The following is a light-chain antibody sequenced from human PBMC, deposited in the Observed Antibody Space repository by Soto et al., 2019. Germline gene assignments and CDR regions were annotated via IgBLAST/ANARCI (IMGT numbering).Light chain of an antibody. CDR3: QQYSSSPQT. Sequence: EIVLTQSPATLSLSPGERAALSCRASQSLSSNSLAWYQHKPGQAPRLLIYGASSKATGVPDRLYGTGSGTDFTLTISRLEPEDFAVYYCQQYSSSPQTFGQGTKVDIK. V-gene: IGKV3-20*01. CDR2: GAS. J-gene: IGKJ1*01. CDR1: QSLSSNS.